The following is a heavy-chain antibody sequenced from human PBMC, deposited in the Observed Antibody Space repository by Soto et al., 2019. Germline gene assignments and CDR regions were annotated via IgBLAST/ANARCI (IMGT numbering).Heavy chain of an antibody. CDR3: AHTPLAAPDLGYYYYMDV. J-gene: IGHJ6*03. CDR2: IYWDDDK. CDR1: GFSLSTSGVG. Sequence: QITLKESGPTLVKPTQTLTLTCTFSGFSLSTSGVGVGWIRQPPGKALEWLALIYWDDDKRYSPSLKSRLNITKDTSKNQVVLTMTNMDPVDTATYYCAHTPLAAPDLGYYYYMDVWGKGTTVTVSS. V-gene: IGHV2-5*02. D-gene: IGHD6-13*01.